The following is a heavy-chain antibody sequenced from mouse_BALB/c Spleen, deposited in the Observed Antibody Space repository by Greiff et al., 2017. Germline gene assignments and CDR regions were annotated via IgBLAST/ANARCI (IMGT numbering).Heavy chain of an antibody. CDR3: SRFTPVVDYARDY. D-gene: IGHD1-1*01. CDR2: IDPENGNT. CDR1: GFNIKDYY. V-gene: IGHV14-1*02. J-gene: IGHJ4*01. Sequence: EVKLQESGAELVRPGALVKLSCKASGFNIKDYYMHWVKQRPEQGLEWIGWIDPENGNTIYDPKFQGKASITADTSSNTAYLQLSSLTSEDTAVYYCSRFTPVVDYARDYWVQGTSVTVSS.